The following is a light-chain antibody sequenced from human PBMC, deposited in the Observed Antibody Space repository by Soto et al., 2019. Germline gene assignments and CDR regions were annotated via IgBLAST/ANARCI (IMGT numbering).Light chain of an antibody. V-gene: IGKV1-5*01. J-gene: IGKJ1*01. Sequence: DIQMTQSPSTLSASVGDRVTFTCRASQSVSIWLAWYQQKPGKAPKLLISGASTLESGVPSRFSGSGSGTEFTPTSRSLQPDDFATYYCQQYKNYLTFGQGTKVEIK. CDR1: QSVSIW. CDR3: QQYKNYLT. CDR2: GAS.